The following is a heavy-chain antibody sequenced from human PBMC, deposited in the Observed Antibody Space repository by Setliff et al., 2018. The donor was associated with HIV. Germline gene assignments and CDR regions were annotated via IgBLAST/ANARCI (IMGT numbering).Heavy chain of an antibody. CDR2: IWYDGSNK. CDR3: ARDSGPYYDYVWGTYRPIYFQH. J-gene: IGHJ1*01. Sequence: GGSLRLSCAASGFTFSSYGMHWVRQAPGKGLEWVAVIWYDGSNKYYADSVKGRFTISRDNSKNTLYLQMNSLRAEDTAVYYCARDSGPYYDYVWGTYRPIYFQHWGQGTLVTVSS. V-gene: IGHV3-33*01. D-gene: IGHD3-16*02. CDR1: GFTFSSYG.